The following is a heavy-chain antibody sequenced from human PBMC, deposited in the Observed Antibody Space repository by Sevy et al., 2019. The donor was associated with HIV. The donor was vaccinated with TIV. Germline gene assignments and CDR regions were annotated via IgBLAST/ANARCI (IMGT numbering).Heavy chain of an antibody. J-gene: IGHJ3*02. Sequence: GGSLRLSCAASGFTFSSYAMSWVRQAPGKGLEWVSAISGSGGSTYYADSVKGRFTISRDNSKNTLYLQMNSLRAEDTAVYYCAKGPHTVVVPAAKGSGAFDIWGQGTMVTVSS. CDR2: ISGSGGST. CDR1: GFTFSSYA. D-gene: IGHD2-2*01. CDR3: AKGPHTVVVPAAKGSGAFDI. V-gene: IGHV3-23*01.